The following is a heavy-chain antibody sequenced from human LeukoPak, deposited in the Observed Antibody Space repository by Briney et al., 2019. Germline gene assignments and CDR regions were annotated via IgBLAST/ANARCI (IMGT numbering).Heavy chain of an antibody. Sequence: PGGSLRLSCAASGFTFSSYAMSWVRQAPGKGLEWVSAISGSSGSTYYADSVKGRFTISRDNSKNTLYLQMNSLRAEDTAVYYCAKKWELLGYFDYWGQGTLVTVSS. CDR2: ISGSSGST. D-gene: IGHD1-26*01. J-gene: IGHJ4*02. V-gene: IGHV3-23*01. CDR3: AKKWELLGYFDY. CDR1: GFTFSSYA.